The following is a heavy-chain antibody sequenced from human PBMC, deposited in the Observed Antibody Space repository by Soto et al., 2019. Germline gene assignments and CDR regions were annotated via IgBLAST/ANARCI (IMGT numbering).Heavy chain of an antibody. Sequence: ASVKVSCKASGYTFTCYDINWVRQATGQGLERMGWMNPNSSKTGYAQKIQGRITMTRNTSISTAYMELSRLRSDDTAVYYCARGVVITLAYNWFDPWGQGTLVTVS. CDR1: GYTFTCYD. CDR3: ARGVVITLAYNWFDP. J-gene: IGHJ5*02. D-gene: IGHD3-22*01. CDR2: MNPNSSKT. V-gene: IGHV1-8*01.